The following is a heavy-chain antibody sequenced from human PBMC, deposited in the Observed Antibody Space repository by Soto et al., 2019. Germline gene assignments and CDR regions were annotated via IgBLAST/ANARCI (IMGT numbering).Heavy chain of an antibody. CDR1: GGSISSYY. Sequence: SETLSLTCTVSGGSISSYYWSWIRQPPGKGLEWIGYIYYSGSTNYNPSLKSRVTISRDNTKNTLYLQMNSLRAEDTAIFYCAKVRPLNHDLPYGMDVWGQGTTVTVSS. CDR2: IYYSGST. J-gene: IGHJ6*02. CDR3: AKVRPLNHDLPYGMDV. V-gene: IGHV4-59*12. D-gene: IGHD3-3*01.